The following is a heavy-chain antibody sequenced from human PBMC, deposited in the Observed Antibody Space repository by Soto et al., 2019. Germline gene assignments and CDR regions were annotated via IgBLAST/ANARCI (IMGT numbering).Heavy chain of an antibody. J-gene: IGHJ5*02. CDR3: ARVTDNWYRRVDP. Sequence: SETLSLTCTVSGGSISSGGFYWSWVRQHPGQGLGWIGYTYFRGNTYYNPSLKSRLTISVDTSKNQFSLKLSSVTAADSAVYYCARVTDNWYRRVDPWGQGTLVTVSS. CDR1: GGSISSGGFY. V-gene: IGHV4-31*03. CDR2: TYFRGNT. D-gene: IGHD1-20*01.